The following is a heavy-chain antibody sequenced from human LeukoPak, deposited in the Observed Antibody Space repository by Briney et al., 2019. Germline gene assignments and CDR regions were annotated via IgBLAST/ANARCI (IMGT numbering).Heavy chain of an antibody. CDR1: GFTFSNYA. D-gene: IGHD2-15*01. CDR2: INSGGST. J-gene: IGHJ4*02. V-gene: IGHV3-23*01. CDR3: AKDGCSGGYCYSDY. Sequence: GGSLRLSCGASGFTFSNYAMTWVRQAPGKGLEWVSTINSGGSTYYADSVKGRFSISRDNSKNTLYLQMNSLSAEDTAFYYCAKDGCSGGYCYSDYWGQGTLVTVSS.